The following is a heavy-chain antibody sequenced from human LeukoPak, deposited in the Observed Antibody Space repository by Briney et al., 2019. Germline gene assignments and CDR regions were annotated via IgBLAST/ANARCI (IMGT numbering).Heavy chain of an antibody. V-gene: IGHV3-23*01. CDR1: GFAFSDYV. CDR3: AKDRDYGGNSRGIDYFDY. Sequence: PGGSLRLSCAASGFAFSDYVMDWVRQAPGKGLEWVSSISVRGGRTYYPDSVKGRFTSSRDNSKHMLYLQMNTLRADDTAIYYCAKDRDYGGNSRGIDYFDYWGQGTLVTVSS. J-gene: IGHJ4*02. CDR2: ISVRGGRT. D-gene: IGHD4-23*01.